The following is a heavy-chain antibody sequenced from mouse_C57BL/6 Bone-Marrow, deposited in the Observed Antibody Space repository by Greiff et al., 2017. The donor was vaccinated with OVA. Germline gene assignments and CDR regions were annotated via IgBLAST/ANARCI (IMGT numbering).Heavy chain of an antibody. D-gene: IGHD2-3*01. CDR1: GYTFTDYE. J-gene: IGHJ3*01. CDR3: TRWGNDGYLGWFAY. V-gene: IGHV1-15*01. CDR2: IDPETGGT. Sequence: QVQLQQSGAELVRPGAPVTLSCKASGYTFTDYEMHWVKQTPVHGLEWIGAIDPETGGTAYNQKFKGKAILTADKSSSTAYMELRSLTSEDSAVYYCTRWGNDGYLGWFAYWGQGTLVTVSA.